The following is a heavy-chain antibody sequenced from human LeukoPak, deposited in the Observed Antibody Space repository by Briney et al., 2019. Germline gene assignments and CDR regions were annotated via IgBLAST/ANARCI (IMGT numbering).Heavy chain of an antibody. V-gene: IGHV4-59*01. J-gene: IGHJ5*02. CDR1: GGSISSYY. CDR3: ARDPGDTAGWFDP. Sequence: PSETLSLTCTVSGGSISSYYWSWIRQPPGKGLEWIGYIYYSGNTNYNPSLKSRVTISVDTSKNQFSLKLSSVTAADTAVYYCARDPGDTAGWFDPWGQGTLVTVSS. CDR2: IYYSGNT. D-gene: IGHD5-18*01.